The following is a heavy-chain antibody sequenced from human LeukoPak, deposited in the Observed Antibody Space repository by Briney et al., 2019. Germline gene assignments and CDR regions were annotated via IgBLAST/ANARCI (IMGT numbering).Heavy chain of an antibody. CDR3: AKFALAAGTKNDAFDI. J-gene: IGHJ3*02. V-gene: IGHV3-30*02. CDR2: IRYDGSNK. CDR1: GFTFSGYG. D-gene: IGHD6-13*01. Sequence: GGSLRLSCAASGFTFSGYGMHWVRQAPGKGLEWVAFIRYDGSNKYYADSVKGRFTISRDNSKNTLYLQMNSLRAEDTAVYYCAKFALAAGTKNDAFDIWGQGTMVTVSS.